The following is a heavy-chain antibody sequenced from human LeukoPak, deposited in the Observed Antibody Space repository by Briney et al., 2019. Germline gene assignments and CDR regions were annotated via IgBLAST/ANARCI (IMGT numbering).Heavy chain of an antibody. J-gene: IGHJ4*02. V-gene: IGHV3-30*03. D-gene: IGHD3-3*02. CDR2: ISYDGTKK. CDR3: ARVNTIFGVDIVSLGAEFEF. CDR1: GFTFSTYA. Sequence: PGGSLRLSCGASGFTFSTYAMHWLRQAPGKGLECVSVISYDGTKKDYADSVKGRFTISRDNSNDTLYLQMNSLRPEDTALYYCARVNTIFGVDIVSLGAEFEFWGQGTLVTVSS.